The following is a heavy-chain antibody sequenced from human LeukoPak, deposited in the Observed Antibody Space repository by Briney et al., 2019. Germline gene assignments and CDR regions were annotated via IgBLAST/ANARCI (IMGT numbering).Heavy chain of an antibody. CDR2: IYHSGST. D-gene: IGHD3-22*01. Sequence: SETLSLTCTVSGVSISSYYWSWIRQSAGKGLEWIGYIYHSGSTYYNPSLKSRVTMSVDTSKNQFSPKLSSVTAADTAVYYCARPYYDSSGYYHDAFDIWGQGTMVTVSS. CDR1: GVSISSYY. J-gene: IGHJ3*02. V-gene: IGHV4-4*07. CDR3: ARPYYDSSGYYHDAFDI.